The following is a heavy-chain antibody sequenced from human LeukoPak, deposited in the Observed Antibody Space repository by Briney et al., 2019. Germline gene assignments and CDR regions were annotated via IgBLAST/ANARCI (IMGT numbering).Heavy chain of an antibody. CDR2: IYHSGST. Sequence: SQTLSLTCAVSGGSISSGGYSWSWIRQPPGKGLEWIGYIYHSGSTYYNPSLKSRVTISVDTSKNQFSLKLSSVTAADTAVYYCARVNYDFWSGYYAFDYWGQGTLVTVSS. CDR1: GGSISSGGYS. V-gene: IGHV4-30-2*01. D-gene: IGHD3-3*01. J-gene: IGHJ4*02. CDR3: ARVNYDFWSGYYAFDY.